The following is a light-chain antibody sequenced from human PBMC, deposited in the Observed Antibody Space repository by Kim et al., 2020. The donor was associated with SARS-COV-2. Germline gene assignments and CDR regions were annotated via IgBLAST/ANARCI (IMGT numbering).Light chain of an antibody. CDR1: NIGSKN. CDR2: RDS. CDR3: QVWDSSTV. V-gene: IGLV3-9*01. Sequence: SYELTQPLSVSVALGQTARITWGGNNIGSKNVNWYQQTPGQAPVLVIYRDSNRPSGIPERFSGYNSGNTATLTISRAQAGDEADYYCQVWDSSTVFGGGTQLTVL. J-gene: IGLJ3*02.